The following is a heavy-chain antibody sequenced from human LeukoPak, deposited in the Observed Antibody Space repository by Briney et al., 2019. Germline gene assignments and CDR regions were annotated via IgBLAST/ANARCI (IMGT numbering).Heavy chain of an antibody. V-gene: IGHV3-23*01. D-gene: IGHD3-10*01. CDR3: ATDLRFGDLGGY. CDR1: GFTFSTYA. CDR2: ISGSGGST. Sequence: GGSLRLSCEASGFTFSTYAMTWVRQAPGKGLEWVSAISGSGGSTYYADSVKGRFTISRDNSKNTLHLQMNSLRAEDTAVYYCATDLRFGDLGGYWGQGILVTVSS. J-gene: IGHJ4*02.